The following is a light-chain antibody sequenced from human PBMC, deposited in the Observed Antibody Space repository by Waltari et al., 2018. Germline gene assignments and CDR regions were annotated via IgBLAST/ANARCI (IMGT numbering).Light chain of an antibody. J-gene: IGKJ3*01. CDR1: RSVTNR. Sequence: EIVMTQSPATLSVSPGEGVTLSCRARRSVTNRLAWYQQKPGQAPRLLRYDASTRAAGIPARFSGSESGTEFTLTINSLQSEDFAVYFCQQYYNWPLTFGPGTKVDIK. CDR2: DAS. CDR3: QQYYNWPLT. V-gene: IGKV3-15*01.